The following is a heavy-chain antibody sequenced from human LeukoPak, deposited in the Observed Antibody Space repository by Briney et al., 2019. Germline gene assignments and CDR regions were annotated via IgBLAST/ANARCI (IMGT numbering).Heavy chain of an antibody. CDR3: AKDGEAYCGGDCTAQFYYYMDV. J-gene: IGHJ6*03. Sequence: PGGSLRLSCVISGFTFSMYGMHWVRQAPGKGLEWVAVISYDGSNKYYADSVKGRFTISRDTSKNTLYLQMNSLRAEDTAVYYCAKDGEAYCGGDCTAQFYYYMDVWGKGTTVTVSS. V-gene: IGHV3-30*18. CDR1: GFTFSMYG. CDR2: ISYDGSNK. D-gene: IGHD2-21*02.